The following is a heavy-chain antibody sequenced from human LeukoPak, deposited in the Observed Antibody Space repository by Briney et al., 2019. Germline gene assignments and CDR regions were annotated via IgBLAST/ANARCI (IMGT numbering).Heavy chain of an antibody. CDR3: AKGAAAAGLFGWFDP. V-gene: IGHV3-30*18. Sequence: PGGSLRLSCAASGFTFTNYGMHWVRQAPGKGLEWVAVISYDGSNKYYADSVKGRFTISRDNSKNTLYLQMNSLRAEDTAVYYCAKGAAAAGLFGWFDPWGQGTLVTVSS. CDR2: ISYDGSNK. D-gene: IGHD6-13*01. CDR1: GFTFTNYG. J-gene: IGHJ5*02.